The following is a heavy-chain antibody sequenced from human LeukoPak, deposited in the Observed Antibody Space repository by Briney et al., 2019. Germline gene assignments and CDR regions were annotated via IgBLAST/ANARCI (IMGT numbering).Heavy chain of an antibody. V-gene: IGHV4-4*07. CDR1: GDSISSYY. CDR3: ARGPPPDLDY. J-gene: IGHJ4*02. CDR2: IHPSGST. Sequence: PSETLSLTCTVSGDSISSYYWSWIRQPAGKGLEWIGRIHPSGSTNYNPSLKSRVTLSVDTSKNEFSLKLSSVTAVDTAVYYCARGPPPDLDYWGRGTLVTVSS.